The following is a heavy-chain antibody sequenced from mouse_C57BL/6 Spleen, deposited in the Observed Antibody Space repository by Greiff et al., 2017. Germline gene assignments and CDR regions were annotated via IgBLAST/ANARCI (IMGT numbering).Heavy chain of an antibody. V-gene: IGHV5-9*01. CDR1: GFTFSRYT. Sequence: VKLVESGGGLVTPGGSLQLSCAASGFTFSRYTMSWVRQTPEKRLEWVATISGGGGNTYSPDSVKGRFPISRDNAKNTLYLQMSSLRSEDTALYYGARHGVLRDYFDYWGQGTTLTVSS. J-gene: IGHJ2*01. D-gene: IGHD1-1*01. CDR3: ARHGVLRDYFDY. CDR2: ISGGGGNT.